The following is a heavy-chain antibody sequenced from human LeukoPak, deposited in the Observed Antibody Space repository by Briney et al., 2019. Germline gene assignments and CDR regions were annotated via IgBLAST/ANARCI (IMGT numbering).Heavy chain of an antibody. V-gene: IGHV3-33*01. CDR2: IWYDGSNK. D-gene: IGHD6-13*01. CDR3: ARSIAAARTYYFDY. CDR1: GFTFSSYG. Sequence: GGSLRLSCAASGFTFSSYGMHWVRQAPSKGLEWVAVIWYDGSNKYYADSVKGRFTISRDNSKNTLYLQMNSLRAEDTAVYYCARSIAAARTYYFDYWGQGTLVTVSS. J-gene: IGHJ4*02.